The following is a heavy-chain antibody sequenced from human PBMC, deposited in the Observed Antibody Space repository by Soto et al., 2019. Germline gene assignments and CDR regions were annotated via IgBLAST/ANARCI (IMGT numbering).Heavy chain of an antibody. J-gene: IGHJ4*02. Sequence: GGSLRLSCAASGFTFSSYVMSWVRQAPGKGLEWVSVISGSGGTTYYADSVKGRFTISRDNSENTLYLQMNSLRAEDTAVYYCAKGWDYVWGSYRPYPLPYWGQGTLVTVSS. V-gene: IGHV3-23*01. CDR3: AKGWDYVWGSYRPYPLPY. CDR1: GFTFSSYV. D-gene: IGHD3-16*02. CDR2: ISGSGGTT.